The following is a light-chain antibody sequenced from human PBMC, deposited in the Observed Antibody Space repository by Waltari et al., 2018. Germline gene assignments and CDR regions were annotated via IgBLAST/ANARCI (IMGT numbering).Light chain of an antibody. Sequence: QSALTQPRSVSGSPGQSVTISCTGTSRDGGGYNYVSWYQQHPGKAPKLMIYDVSKRPSGVPDRFSGSKSGNTASLTISGLQAEDEADYYCCSYAGSYTLVFGGGTKLTVL. V-gene: IGLV2-11*02. CDR2: DVS. CDR3: CSYAGSYTLV. J-gene: IGLJ2*01. CDR1: SRDGGGYNY.